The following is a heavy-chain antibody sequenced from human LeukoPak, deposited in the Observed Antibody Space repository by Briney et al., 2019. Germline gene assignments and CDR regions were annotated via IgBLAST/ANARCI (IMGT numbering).Heavy chain of an antibody. Sequence: ASVKVSCKASGGTFSSYAISWVRQAPGQGLEWMGGIIPIFGTANYAQKFQGRVTITADESTSTAYMELSSLRSEDTAVYYCARDLGYCSGSSCYGRGFDYWGQGTLVTVSS. CDR1: GGTFSSYA. V-gene: IGHV1-69*13. CDR2: IIPIFGTA. J-gene: IGHJ4*02. CDR3: ARDLGYCSGSSCYGRGFDY. D-gene: IGHD2-15*01.